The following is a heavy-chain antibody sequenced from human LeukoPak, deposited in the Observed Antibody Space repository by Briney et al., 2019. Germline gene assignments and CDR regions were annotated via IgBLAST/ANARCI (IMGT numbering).Heavy chain of an antibody. CDR2: IYSGGST. V-gene: IGHV3-53*01. Sequence: GGSLRLSCAASGFTVSSNYMSWVRQAPGKGLEWVAVIYSGGSTYYADSVKGRFTISRDNSKNTLYLQMNSLRAEDTAVYYCARSYYYDSSGYYVYWGQGTLVTVSS. D-gene: IGHD3-22*01. J-gene: IGHJ4*02. CDR1: GFTVSSNY. CDR3: ARSYYYDSSGYYVY.